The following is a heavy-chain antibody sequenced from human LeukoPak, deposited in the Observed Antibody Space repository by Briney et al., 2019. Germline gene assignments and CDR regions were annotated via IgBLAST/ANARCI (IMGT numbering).Heavy chain of an antibody. CDR1: GFTFSSYG. V-gene: IGHV3-33*06. J-gene: IGHJ4*02. CDR2: IWYDGSNK. CDR3: AKDWGIAARYNDY. Sequence: GGSLRLSCAASGFTFSSYGMHWVRQAPGKGLEWVAVIWYDGSNKYYADSVKGRFTISRDNSKNTLYPQMNSLRAEDTAVYYCAKDWGIAARYNDYWGQGTLVTVSS. D-gene: IGHD6-6*01.